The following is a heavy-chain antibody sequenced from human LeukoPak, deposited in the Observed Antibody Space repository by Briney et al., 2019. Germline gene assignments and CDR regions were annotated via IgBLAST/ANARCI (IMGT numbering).Heavy chain of an antibody. V-gene: IGHV4-59*08. J-gene: IGHJ4*02. CDR3: ARQGVDDSSGYYY. Sequence: PSETLSLTCTVSGGSISSYYWSWIRQPPGKGLEWIGYICYSGSTNYNPSLKSRVTISVDTSKNQFSLKLSSVTAADTAVYYCARQGVDDSSGYYYWGQGTLVTVSS. D-gene: IGHD3-22*01. CDR2: ICYSGST. CDR1: GGSISSYY.